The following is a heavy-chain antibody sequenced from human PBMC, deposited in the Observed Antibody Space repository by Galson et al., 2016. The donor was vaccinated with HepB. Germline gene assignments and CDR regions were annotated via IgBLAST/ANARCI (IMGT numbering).Heavy chain of an antibody. CDR1: GFTFSTYG. V-gene: IGHV3-48*01. J-gene: IGHJ4*02. CDR2: INSSSSTR. Sequence: SLRLSCAASGFTFSTYGMNWVRQAPGKGLEWVSYINSSSSTRYYADSVKGRFTISSDNAKNSLYLQMNSLRVEDTAVYYCARGLDYWGQGTLVTVSS. CDR3: ARGLDY.